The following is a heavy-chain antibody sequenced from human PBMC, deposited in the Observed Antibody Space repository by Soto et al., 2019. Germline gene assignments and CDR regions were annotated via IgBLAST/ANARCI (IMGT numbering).Heavy chain of an antibody. CDR1: GYSFVRYA. V-gene: IGHV1-3*01. J-gene: IGHJ3*02. Sequence: ASVQVSREACGYSFVRYAMDCVRQAPEQRLEWMGWINADTGQTKYSQKFQGRLIITRDTSASTAYMELSSLRSEDTAVYYCARVMTVQAFEIWGQGIMGSVAS. D-gene: IGHD4-17*01. CDR3: ARVMTVQAFEI. CDR2: INADTGQT.